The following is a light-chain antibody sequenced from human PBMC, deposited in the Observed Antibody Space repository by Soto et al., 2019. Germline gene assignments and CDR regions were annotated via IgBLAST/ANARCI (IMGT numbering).Light chain of an antibody. Sequence: QSALTQPASVSGSPGQSITISCTGTSSDIGSNNYVSWFQHRPGKAPTHIIYEVSNRPSGVSTHFAGSKSGNTASLTISGLLPEDEAEYYCSSYTATTRLFGGGTKLTVL. CDR2: EVS. CDR3: SSYTATTRL. V-gene: IGLV2-14*01. CDR1: SSDIGSNNY. J-gene: IGLJ3*02.